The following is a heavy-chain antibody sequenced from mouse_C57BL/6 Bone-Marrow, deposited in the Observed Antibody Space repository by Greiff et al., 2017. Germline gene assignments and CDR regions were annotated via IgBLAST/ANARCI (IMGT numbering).Heavy chain of an antibody. CDR2: INPYNGGT. CDR3: ARARDGYLYYYAMDY. CDR1: GYTFTDYY. J-gene: IGHJ4*01. V-gene: IGHV1-19*01. D-gene: IGHD2-3*01. Sequence: EVQLQQSGPVLVKPGASVKMSCKASGYTFTDYYMNWVKQSHGKSLEWIGVINPYNGGTSYNQKFKGKATLTVDKSYSTAYMELHSLTYEDSAVYYCARARDGYLYYYAMDYWGQGTSVTVSS.